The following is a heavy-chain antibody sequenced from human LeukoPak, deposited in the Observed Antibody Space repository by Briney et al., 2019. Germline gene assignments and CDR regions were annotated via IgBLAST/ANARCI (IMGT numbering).Heavy chain of an antibody. J-gene: IGHJ4*02. CDR3: ARDYTGDFDY. D-gene: IGHD3-3*01. V-gene: IGHV4-34*01. CDR1: GGSFSGYY. CDR2: INHSGST. Sequence: SETLSLTCAVYGGSFSGYYWSWIRQPPGKGLEWIGEINHSGSTNYNPSLKSRVTIPVDTSKNQFSLKLSSVTAADTAVYYCARDYTGDFDYWGQGTLVTVSS.